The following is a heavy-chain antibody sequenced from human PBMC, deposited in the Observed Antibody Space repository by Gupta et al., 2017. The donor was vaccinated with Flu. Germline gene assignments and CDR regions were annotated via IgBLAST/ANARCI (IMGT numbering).Heavy chain of an antibody. CDR2: INHSGST. CDR3: AREAYCTNGVCYTYI. V-gene: IGHV4-34*01. D-gene: IGHD2-8*01. J-gene: IGHJ3*02. CDR1: GGSFSGYY. Sequence: QVQLQQWGAGLLKPSETLSLTCAGYGGSFSGYYWSWIRQPPGKGLEWIGEINHSGSTNYNPSLKSRVTISVDTSKNQFSLKLSSVTAADTAVYYCAREAYCTNGVCYTYIWGQGTMVTVSS.